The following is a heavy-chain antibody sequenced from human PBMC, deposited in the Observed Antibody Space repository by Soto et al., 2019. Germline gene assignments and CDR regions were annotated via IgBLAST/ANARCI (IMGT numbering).Heavy chain of an antibody. Sequence: EVLLVESGGGSRQPGGSLRLSCVASGYTFNSHEMNWVRQAQGKGLEWISSISGSGTTNYAESVKGRFTISRDNAHKSLFLEMKDLRVENTAVYYCARGVIHWGQGTLVTVSS. CDR3: ARGVIH. CDR2: ISGSGTT. CDR1: GYTFNSHE. V-gene: IGHV3-48*03. J-gene: IGHJ4*02. D-gene: IGHD2-21*01.